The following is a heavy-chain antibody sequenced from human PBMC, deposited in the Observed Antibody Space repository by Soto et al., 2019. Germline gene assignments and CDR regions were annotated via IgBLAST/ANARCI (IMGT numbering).Heavy chain of an antibody. V-gene: IGHV3-48*01. CDR1: GFTFSSYS. J-gene: IGHJ4*02. D-gene: IGHD3-9*01. Sequence: GGSLGLSCASSGFTFSSYSMNGFRQAPGKGLEWVSYISSSSSTIYYADSVKGRFTISRDNAKNSLYLQMNSLRAEDTAVYYCGIDISTGYLTYWGQGTLVTVSS. CDR3: GIDISTGYLTY. CDR2: ISSSSSTI.